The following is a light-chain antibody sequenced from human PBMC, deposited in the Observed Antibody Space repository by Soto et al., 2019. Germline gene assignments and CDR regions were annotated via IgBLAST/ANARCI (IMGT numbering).Light chain of an antibody. Sequence: DIQMTPSPSTVSASVGDSLTITCGARQTISSLLVWYQPKPGKAPKLLIHQASTVNSGVPSRFSGSGSGTEFTLPISSQQRDHFATYYRQHYHRDSEEFGQGTKEDI. CDR2: QAS. CDR3: QHYHRDSEE. J-gene: IGKJ1*01. CDR1: QTISSL. V-gene: IGKV1-5*03.